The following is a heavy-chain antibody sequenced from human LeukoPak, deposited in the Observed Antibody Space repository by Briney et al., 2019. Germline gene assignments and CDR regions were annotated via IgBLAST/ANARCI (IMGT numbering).Heavy chain of an antibody. D-gene: IGHD3-16*01. CDR1: GGTFSSYA. CDR3: AREVGEGGFDP. CDR2: MNPNSGNT. J-gene: IGHJ5*02. Sequence: ASVKVSCKASGGTFSSYAISWVRQAPGQGLEWMGWMNPNSGNTGYAQKFQGRVTMTRNTSISTAYMELSSLRSEDTAVYYCAREVGEGGFDPWGQGTLVTVSS. V-gene: IGHV1-8*02.